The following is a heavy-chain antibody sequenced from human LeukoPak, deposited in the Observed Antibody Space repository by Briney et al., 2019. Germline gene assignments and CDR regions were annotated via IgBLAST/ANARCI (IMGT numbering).Heavy chain of an antibody. CDR1: GGTFSSYA. Sequence: ASVKVSCKASGGTFSSYAISWVRQAPGQGLEWMGRIIPILGIANYAQKFQGRVTITADKSTSTAYMELSSLRSEDTAVYYCARTLYYDYVWGSYDLDYWGQGTLVTVSS. D-gene: IGHD3-16*01. V-gene: IGHV1-69*04. CDR2: IIPILGIA. CDR3: ARTLYYDYVWGSYDLDY. J-gene: IGHJ4*02.